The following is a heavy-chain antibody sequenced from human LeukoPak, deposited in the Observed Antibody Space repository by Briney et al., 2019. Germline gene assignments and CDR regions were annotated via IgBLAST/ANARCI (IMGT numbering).Heavy chain of an antibody. V-gene: IGHV3-7*02. Sequence: SGGSLRLSCAASRFTFSRYWMSWVRQAPGKGLEWVANIKQDGSEKYYVDSVKGRFTISRDNAKNSLYLQMNSLRAEDTAVYYCARGTDSGTSTRGGAFDIWGQGTMVTVSS. D-gene: IGHD1-26*01. CDR3: ARGTDSGTSTRGGAFDI. CDR2: IKQDGSEK. J-gene: IGHJ3*02. CDR1: RFTFSRYW.